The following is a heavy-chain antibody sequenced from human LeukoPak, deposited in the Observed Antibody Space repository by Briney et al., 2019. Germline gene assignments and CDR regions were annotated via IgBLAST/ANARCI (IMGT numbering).Heavy chain of an antibody. D-gene: IGHD3-22*01. CDR2: ISSSSSYI. CDR1: GFTFSDYT. J-gene: IGHJ4*02. V-gene: IGHV3-21*01. Sequence: GGSLRLSCAASGFTFSDYTMNWVRQAPGKGLEWVSSISSSSSYIYYADSVKGRFTISRDNAKNSLYLQMNSLRAEDTAVYYCARDPRVTMIVVVSHAEFDYWGQGTLVTVSS. CDR3: ARDPRVTMIVVVSHAEFDY.